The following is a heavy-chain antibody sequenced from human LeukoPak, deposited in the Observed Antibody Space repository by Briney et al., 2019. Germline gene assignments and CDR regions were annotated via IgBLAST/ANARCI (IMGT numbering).Heavy chain of an antibody. Sequence: GASVKVSCKASGYTFTGYYMHWVRQAPGQGLEWMGWISAYNGNTNYAQKLQGRVTMTTDTSTSTAYMELRSLRSDDTAVYYCARDGSDNYYDSSGYWFDPWGQGTLVTVSS. V-gene: IGHV1-18*04. CDR1: GYTFTGYY. CDR3: ARDGSDNYYDSSGYWFDP. D-gene: IGHD3-22*01. CDR2: ISAYNGNT. J-gene: IGHJ5*02.